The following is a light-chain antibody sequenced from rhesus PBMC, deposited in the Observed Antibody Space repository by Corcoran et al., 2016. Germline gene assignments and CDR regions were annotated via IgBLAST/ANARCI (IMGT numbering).Light chain of an antibody. J-gene: IGLJ1*01. CDR3: SSYAGTNTVI. V-gene: IGLV2-23*02. CDR1: SSDIGGYNR. Sequence: QAALTQPPSMSGSPGQSVTISCTGTSSDIGGYNRVSWYQHHPGRAPKPMIYEVSQRPSGVSDRFSGSKSGNTASLTISGLQAEDEADYYCSSYAGTNTVIFGGGTRLTVL. CDR2: EVS.